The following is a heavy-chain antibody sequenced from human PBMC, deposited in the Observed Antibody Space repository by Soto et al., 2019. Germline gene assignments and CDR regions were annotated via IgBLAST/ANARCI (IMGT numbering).Heavy chain of an antibody. CDR2: ISTYSGNT. J-gene: IGHJ4*02. CDR3: ARDNGYYDL. CDR1: GYTFSSYS. Sequence: GASVKVSCKPSGYTFSSYSINWVRQAPGQGLEWMAWISTYSGNTHYAERVQGRVTVTLDKSARTAFMEMRGLTSDDTAVYFCARDNGYYDLWGQGTLVTVSS. V-gene: IGHV1-18*04.